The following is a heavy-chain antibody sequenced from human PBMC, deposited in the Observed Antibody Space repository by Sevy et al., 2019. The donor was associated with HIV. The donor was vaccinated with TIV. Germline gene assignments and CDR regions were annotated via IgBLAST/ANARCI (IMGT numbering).Heavy chain of an antibody. Sequence: GRSLRLSCAASGFTFSSYAMNWVRQAPGKGLEWVSRISDSGGSTYYADSVKGRFTISRDNSKNTLYLQMNSLRAEDTAVYYCAKDFSSDWYTEAFDIWGQGTMVTVSS. CDR3: AKDFSSDWYTEAFDI. CDR2: ISDSGGST. CDR1: GFTFSSYA. V-gene: IGHV3-23*01. D-gene: IGHD6-19*01. J-gene: IGHJ3*02.